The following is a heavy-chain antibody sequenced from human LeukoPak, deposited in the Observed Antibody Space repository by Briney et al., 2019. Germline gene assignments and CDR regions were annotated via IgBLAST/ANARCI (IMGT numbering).Heavy chain of an antibody. CDR3: TRGGAYKPFDY. V-gene: IGHV4-38-2*01. D-gene: IGHD5-24*01. Sequence: SSDTLSLTCAVSGYSISSGYYWGWIRQPPGKGLQWIGSIYHSGSTYYNPSLKSRVTISVDTSKNQLSLKLSSVTAADTAVYYCTRGGAYKPFDYWGQGTLVTVSS. CDR2: IYHSGST. J-gene: IGHJ4*02. CDR1: GYSISSGYY.